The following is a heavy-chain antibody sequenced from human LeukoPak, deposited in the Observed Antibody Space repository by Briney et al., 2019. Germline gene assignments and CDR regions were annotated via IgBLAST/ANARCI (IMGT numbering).Heavy chain of an antibody. J-gene: IGHJ4*02. V-gene: IGHV3-30*18. D-gene: IGHD3-22*01. Sequence: GGSLRLSCAAAGFTFSSYDMNWVRQAPGKGLEWVAVISYDGSDKDYADSVKGRFTISRDNSKNTLYLQMNSLRAEDTAVYYCAYDSGGYYYTPGDYWGQGTLVTVSS. CDR2: ISYDGSDK. CDR3: AYDSGGYYYTPGDY. CDR1: GFTFSSYD.